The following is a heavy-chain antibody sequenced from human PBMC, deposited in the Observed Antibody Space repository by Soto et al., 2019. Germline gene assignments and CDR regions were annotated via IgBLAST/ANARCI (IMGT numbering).Heavy chain of an antibody. J-gene: IGHJ4*02. CDR2: IYPGDSDM. CDR1: GYSFPNHW. Sequence: GESLKISCEGVGYSFPNHWIAWVRQRPDKGLEWMGTIYPGDSDMRYSPSFRGQVTISVDESINTAYLQWDSLKASDTAKYYCARLSREFWSGPDYWGQGTLVTVSS. CDR3: ARLSREFWSGPDY. D-gene: IGHD3-3*01. V-gene: IGHV5-51*01.